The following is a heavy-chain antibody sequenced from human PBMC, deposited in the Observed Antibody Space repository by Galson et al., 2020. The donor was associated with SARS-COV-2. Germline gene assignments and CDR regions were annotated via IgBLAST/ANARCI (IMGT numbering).Heavy chain of an antibody. D-gene: IGHD2-15*01. CDR2: INPNSGVT. J-gene: IGHJ6*02. CDR1: RYTFTGYN. CDR3: ARWSDCSGTTCYTSRDYYYGMDV. Sequence: ASVKVSCKASRYTFTGYNIHWVRQAPGQGLEWMGWINPNSGVTKYAQKFQDRVTLTRDTSISTAFMELSSLRSDDTVVYYCARWSDCSGTTCYTSRDYYYGMDVWGQGTTVTVSS. V-gene: IGHV1-2*02.